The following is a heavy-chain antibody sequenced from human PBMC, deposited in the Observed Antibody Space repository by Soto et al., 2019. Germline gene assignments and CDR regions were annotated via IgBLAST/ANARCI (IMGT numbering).Heavy chain of an antibody. J-gene: IGHJ4*02. CDR2: IIPIFGTA. CDR1: GGTFSSYA. CDR3: ARDPLGTDQPNFDY. D-gene: IGHD1-1*01. Sequence: SVKVSCKASGGTFSSYAISWVRRAPGQGLEWMGGIIPIFGTANYAQKFQGRVTITADESTSTAYMELSSLRSEDTAVYYCARDPLGTDQPNFDYWGQGTLVTVSS. V-gene: IGHV1-69*13.